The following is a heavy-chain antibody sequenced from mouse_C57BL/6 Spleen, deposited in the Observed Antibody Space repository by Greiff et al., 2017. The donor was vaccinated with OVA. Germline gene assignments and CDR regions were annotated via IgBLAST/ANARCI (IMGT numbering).Heavy chain of an antibody. J-gene: IGHJ4*01. CDR3: ARRGYSNYVNYAMDY. Sequence: QVQLQQSGAELVMPGASVKLSCKASGYTFTSYWMHWVKQRPGQGLEWIGEIDPSDSYTNYNQKFKGKSTLTVDKSSSTAYMQLSSLTSEDSAVYYCARRGYSNYVNYAMDYWGQGTSVTVSS. CDR1: GYTFTSYW. V-gene: IGHV1-69*01. D-gene: IGHD2-5*01. CDR2: IDPSDSYT.